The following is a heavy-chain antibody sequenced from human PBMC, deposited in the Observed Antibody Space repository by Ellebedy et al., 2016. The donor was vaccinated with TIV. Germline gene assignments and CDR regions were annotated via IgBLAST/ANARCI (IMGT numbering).Heavy chain of an antibody. CDR1: GFTFSSYS. D-gene: IGHD1-26*01. CDR3: AREGRSGSYFDAFDI. Sequence: PGGSLRLSCAASGFTFSSYSMNWVRQAPGKGLEWVSYISSSSSTIYYADSVKGRFTISRDNAKNSLYLQMNSLRAEDTAVYYCAREGRSGSYFDAFDIWGQGTMVTVSS. CDR2: ISSSSSTI. V-gene: IGHV3-48*01. J-gene: IGHJ3*02.